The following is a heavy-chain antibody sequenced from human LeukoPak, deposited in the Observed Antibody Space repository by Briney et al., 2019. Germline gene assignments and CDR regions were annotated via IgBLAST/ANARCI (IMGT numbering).Heavy chain of an antibody. CDR1: GGSISSSDYY. J-gene: IGHJ5*02. CDR3: ARALGYCSGGSCTRGYNWFDP. D-gene: IGHD2-15*01. V-gene: IGHV4-39*01. CDR2: IYYGGST. Sequence: SGTLSLTCPVSGGSISSSDYYWGWIRQPPGKGLEWIGSIYYGGSTYYNPSLKSRVTISVDTSMNQFSLKLSFVTTAHTAVYYCARALGYCSGGSCTRGYNWFDPWGQGTLVTVPS.